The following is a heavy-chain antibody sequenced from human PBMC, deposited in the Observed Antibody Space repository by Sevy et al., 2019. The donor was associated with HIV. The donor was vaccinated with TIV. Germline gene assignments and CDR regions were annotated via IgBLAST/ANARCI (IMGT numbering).Heavy chain of an antibody. Sequence: GGSLRLSCAASGFTSSSYAMSWVRQPPGRGLEWVSTLSDSGVSTYYADSVKGLLTISRDNSKNVLFLQMNSLRAEETAVYYCARDRATSATGTLFDYWGQVTLVTVSS. J-gene: IGHJ4*02. V-gene: IGHV3-23*01. CDR2: LSDSGVST. CDR3: ARDRATSATGTLFDY. CDR1: GFTSSSYA. D-gene: IGHD3-9*01.